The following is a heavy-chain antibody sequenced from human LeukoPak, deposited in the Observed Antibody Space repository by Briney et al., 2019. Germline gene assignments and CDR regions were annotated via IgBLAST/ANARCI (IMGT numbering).Heavy chain of an antibody. CDR3: ARDLSPDWLGYPGGDGYNLDY. V-gene: IGHV3-21*01. CDR1: GFTFSSYS. D-gene: IGHD5-24*01. Sequence: PGGSLRLSCAASGFTFSSYSMNWVRQAPGKGLEWVSSISSSSSYIYYADSVKGRFTISRDNAKNPLYLQMNSLRAEDTAVYYCARDLSPDWLGYPGGDGYNLDYWGQGTLVTVSS. CDR2: ISSSSSYI. J-gene: IGHJ4*02.